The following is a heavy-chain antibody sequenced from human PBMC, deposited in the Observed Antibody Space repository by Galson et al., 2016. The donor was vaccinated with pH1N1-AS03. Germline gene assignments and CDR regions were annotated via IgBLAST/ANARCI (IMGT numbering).Heavy chain of an antibody. CDR2: IIPIFGTR. Sequence: SVKVSCKASGGTFGSYVVSWVRQAPGQGLEWMGGIIPIFGTRHYAQRFQGRVTITADESTTTASMELSSLRFEDTAMYYCARDVSGSYGLDYWGQGTQVTVSS. V-gene: IGHV1-69*13. CDR3: ARDVSGSYGLDY. J-gene: IGHJ4*02. D-gene: IGHD1-26*01. CDR1: GGTFGSYV.